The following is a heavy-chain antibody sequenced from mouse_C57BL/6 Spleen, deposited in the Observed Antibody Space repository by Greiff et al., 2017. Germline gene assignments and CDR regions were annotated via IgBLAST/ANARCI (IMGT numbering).Heavy chain of an antibody. CDR1: GYTFTDYN. V-gene: IGHV1-22*01. CDR3: AREGSSGYDYYAMDY. CDR2: INPNNGGT. Sequence: VQLQQSGPELVKPGASVKMSCKASGYTFTDYNMHWVKQSHGKSLEWIGYINPNNGGTSSNQKFKGKATLTVNKSSSTAYMELRSLTSEDSAVYYCAREGSSGYDYYAMDYWGQGTSVTVSS. D-gene: IGHD3-2*02. J-gene: IGHJ4*01.